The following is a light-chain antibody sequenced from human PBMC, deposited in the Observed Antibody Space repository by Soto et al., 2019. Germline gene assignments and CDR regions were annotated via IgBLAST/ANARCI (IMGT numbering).Light chain of an antibody. CDR2: GAS. J-gene: IGKJ4*01. CDR1: QSVSSTY. V-gene: IGKV3-20*01. CDR3: QQYGNSLT. Sequence: EIVLTQSPGTLSLSPGEGATLSCRASQSVSSTYLAWYQQKPGQAPRLLIYGASSRATDIPDRFSGSGSGTDFTLSISRLEPEDLAVYYCQQYGNSLTFGGGTKVDIK.